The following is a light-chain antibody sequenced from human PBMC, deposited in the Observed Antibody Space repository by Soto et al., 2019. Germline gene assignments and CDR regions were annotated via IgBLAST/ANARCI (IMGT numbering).Light chain of an antibody. CDR3: AAWDDSLNGYWV. Sequence: QSALTQPASVSGSPGQSITISCTGTISDVGGYNYVSWYQQHPGKGPKLMIYEVSHRPSGISNRFSGSKSGNTASLTISGLQAEDEADYYCAAWDDSLNGYWVFGGGTKLTVL. CDR1: ISDVGGYNY. CDR2: EVS. V-gene: IGLV2-14*01. J-gene: IGLJ3*02.